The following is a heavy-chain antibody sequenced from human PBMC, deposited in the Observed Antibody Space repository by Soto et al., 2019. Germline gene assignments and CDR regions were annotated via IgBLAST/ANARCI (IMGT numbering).Heavy chain of an antibody. CDR3: ARGTDTWFFAL. CDR1: DDSISSGGYY. J-gene: IGHJ2*01. CDR2: IYGTGNM. D-gene: IGHD3-9*01. Sequence: QVQLQESGPGLVKPSQTLSLTCTVSDDSISSGGYYWSWIRQHPGKGLEWIGYIYGTGNMYYKSSLKSRLTFSVDTSKNHFSLKLTSLTAAATAVYYCARGTDTWFFALWGRGTLVTVSS. V-gene: IGHV4-31*03.